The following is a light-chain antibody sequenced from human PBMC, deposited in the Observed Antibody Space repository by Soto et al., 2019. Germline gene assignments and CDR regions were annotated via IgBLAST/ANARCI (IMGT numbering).Light chain of an antibody. CDR2: GPS. V-gene: IGKV3-15*01. J-gene: IGKJ5*01. CDR3: QQYNDRPPIT. CDR1: RSVSSN. Sequence: EIVLTQSPGTLSLSPGERATLSCRASRSVSSNLAWYQQKPGQAPRLLIYGPSTRATGIPARFSGSGSGSEFTLTISGLQSEDFAVYYCQQYNDRPPITFGQGTRLEIK.